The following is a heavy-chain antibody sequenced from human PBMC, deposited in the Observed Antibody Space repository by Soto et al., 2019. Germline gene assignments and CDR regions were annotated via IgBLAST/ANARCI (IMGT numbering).Heavy chain of an antibody. CDR1: GGTFSNYA. CDR3: ARGPDYAGHFDY. CDR2: IILPFGTA. V-gene: IGHV1-69*12. J-gene: IGHJ4*02. D-gene: IGHD4-17*01. Sequence: QVRLVQSGAEVKKPGSSVKVSCKASGGTFSNYAISWVRQAPGQGLEWMGGIILPFGTANYAQKFQGRVTLTADESLTTAYMELSGIRSVDTAVSYCARGPDYAGHFDYWGQGTLVTVSS.